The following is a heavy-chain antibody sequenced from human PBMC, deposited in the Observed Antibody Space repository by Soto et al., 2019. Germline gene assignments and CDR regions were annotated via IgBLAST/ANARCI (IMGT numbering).Heavy chain of an antibody. CDR1: GFTFRSAW. V-gene: IGHV3-15*01. Sequence: EVQLVESGGDLVKPGGSLRLSCAASGFTFRSAWMGWVRQAPGKGLEWVGHLKSKSDGGTSDFAAPVKVRFSLSRDESKTTVYRQMNSLKTEDTAVYYCTTDGGVSVYPLFWAWGQGTLVTVAS. D-gene: IGHD2-8*02. CDR3: TTDGGVSVYPLFWA. J-gene: IGHJ5*02. CDR2: LKSKSDGGTS.